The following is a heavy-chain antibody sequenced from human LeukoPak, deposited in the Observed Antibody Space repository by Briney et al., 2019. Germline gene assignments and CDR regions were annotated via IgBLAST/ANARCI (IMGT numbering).Heavy chain of an antibody. Sequence: PGGSLRLSCAASGIAFSKVWMSWVRQAPGKGLEWVALISYDGSNKYYADSVKGRFTISRDNSKNTLYLQMNSLRAEDTAVYYCAREYLVGTTGEGFDPWGQGTLVTVSS. CDR2: ISYDGSNK. J-gene: IGHJ5*02. CDR1: GIAFSKVW. V-gene: IGHV3-30-3*01. D-gene: IGHD5-12*01. CDR3: AREYLVGTTGEGFDP.